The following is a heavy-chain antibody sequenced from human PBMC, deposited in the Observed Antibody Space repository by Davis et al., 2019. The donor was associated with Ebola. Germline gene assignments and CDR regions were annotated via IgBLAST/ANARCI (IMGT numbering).Heavy chain of an antibody. CDR3: ARDPEYYDFWSGYYYYYYGMDV. V-gene: IGHV3-7*01. CDR2: LTQDGREK. Sequence: GGSLRLSFAASGFTFSSSAMSWVRQAPGHGLEWVANLTQDGREKYYVDSVKGRFTISRDNAKNSLYLQMNSLRAEDTAVYYCARDPEYYDFWSGYYYYYYGMDVWGQGTTVTVSS. J-gene: IGHJ6*02. CDR1: GFTFSSSA. D-gene: IGHD3-3*01.